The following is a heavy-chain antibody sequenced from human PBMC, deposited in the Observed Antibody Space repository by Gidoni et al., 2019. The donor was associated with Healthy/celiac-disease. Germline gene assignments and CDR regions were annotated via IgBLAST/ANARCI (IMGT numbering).Heavy chain of an antibody. CDR2: ISGSGSGT. CDR1: RFPFRNCA. Sequence: EVQLLDSGGGLVQPRGSLRFSCASSRFPFRNCAMSWVRQAPGRGLEWVSAISGSGSGTYYADCVKDQFTISRDDSKTTLYLKMKSLREENSVVYYCAKDNVGITMIVGRLIDAFDIWGQGTMVTVSS. CDR3: AKDNVGITMIVGRLIDAFDI. J-gene: IGHJ3*02. D-gene: IGHD3-22*01. V-gene: IGHV3-23*01.